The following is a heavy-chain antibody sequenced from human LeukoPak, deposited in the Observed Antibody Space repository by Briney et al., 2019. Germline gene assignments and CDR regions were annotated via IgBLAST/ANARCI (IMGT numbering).Heavy chain of an antibody. V-gene: IGHV3-21*01. CDR2: ISSSSSYI. J-gene: IGHJ4*02. Sequence: KPGGSLRLSCAASGFTFSSYSMNWVRQAPGKGLEWVSSISSSSSYIYYADSVKGRFTISRDNAKNSLYLQMNSLRVEDTALYYCARRAPSHDFDDWGQGTLVTVSS. CDR3: ARRAPSHDFDD. CDR1: GFTFSSYS.